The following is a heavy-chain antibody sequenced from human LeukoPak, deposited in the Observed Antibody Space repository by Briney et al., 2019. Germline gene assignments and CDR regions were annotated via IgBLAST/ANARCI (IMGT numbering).Heavy chain of an antibody. D-gene: IGHD3-22*01. CDR3: ACLTTADAFDI. V-gene: IGHV4-59*01. Sequence: SETLSLTCTVSGGSIGSYYWSWIRQPPGKGLEWMGYIYDRGSTNYNPSLKSRVTISVDTSKPQFSLKLSSVTAADTAVYYCACLTTADAFDIWGQGTMVTVSS. CDR1: GGSIGSYY. CDR2: IYDRGST. J-gene: IGHJ3*02.